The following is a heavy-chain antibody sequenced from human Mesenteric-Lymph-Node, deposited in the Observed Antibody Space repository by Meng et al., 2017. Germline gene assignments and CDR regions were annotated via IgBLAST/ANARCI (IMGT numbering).Heavy chain of an antibody. V-gene: IGHV4-59*01. CDR3: ARGKGGDSSGYYYAKYYYYGMDV. D-gene: IGHD3-22*01. J-gene: IGHJ6*02. CDR2: IYYSGST. Sequence: ESLKISCTVSGGSISSYYWSWIRQPPGKGLEWIGYIYYSGSTNYNPSLKSRVTISVDTSKNQFSLKLSSVTAADTAVYYCARGKGGDSSGYYYAKYYYYGMDVWGQGTTVTVSS. CDR1: GGSISSYY.